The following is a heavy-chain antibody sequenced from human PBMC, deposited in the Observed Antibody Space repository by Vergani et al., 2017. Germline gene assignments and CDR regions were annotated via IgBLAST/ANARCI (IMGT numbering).Heavy chain of an antibody. V-gene: IGHV1-69*04. CDR1: GGTFSSYA. CDR2: MIPILGIA. J-gene: IGHJ4*02. CDR3: ARHTGAQYFDY. Sequence: QVQLVQSGAEVKKPGSSVKVSCKASGGTFSSYAISWVRQAPGQGLEWMGRMIPILGIANYAQKFQGRVTITADKSTSTAYMELSSLRSEDTAVYYCARHTGAQYFDYWGQGALVTVSS. D-gene: IGHD7-27*01.